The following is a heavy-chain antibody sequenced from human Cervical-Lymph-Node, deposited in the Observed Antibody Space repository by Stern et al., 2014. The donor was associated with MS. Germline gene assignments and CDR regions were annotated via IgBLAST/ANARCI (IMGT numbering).Heavy chain of an antibody. D-gene: IGHD5-24*01. Sequence: VQLEESGPGLVKPSETLSLTCNVSGASFTDYYWSWIRKPPGKGLEWIGYIYSSGSTNYSPSLKSRVTISIDTSKSQFSLNLQSVTAADTAVYYCARGGRMASMFYWGQGTLVPVSS. CDR3: ARGGRMASMFY. V-gene: IGHV4-59*01. CDR1: GASFTDYY. J-gene: IGHJ4*02. CDR2: IYSSGST.